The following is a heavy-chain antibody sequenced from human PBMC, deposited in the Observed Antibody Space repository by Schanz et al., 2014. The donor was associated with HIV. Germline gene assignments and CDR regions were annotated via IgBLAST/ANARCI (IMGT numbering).Heavy chain of an antibody. CDR3: ARDLHDYGDARTDY. D-gene: IGHD4-17*01. J-gene: IGHJ4*02. CDR1: GFTFSRYW. V-gene: IGHV3-7*01. Sequence: VQLVESGGGVVQPGRSLRLSCAASGFTFSRYWMTWVRQAPGKGLEWVANIKEDGSEKYHADSVKGRFTISRDNAKNSLHLQMSRLGAEDTAVYYCARDLHDYGDARTDYWGQGILVTVSS. CDR2: IKEDGSEK.